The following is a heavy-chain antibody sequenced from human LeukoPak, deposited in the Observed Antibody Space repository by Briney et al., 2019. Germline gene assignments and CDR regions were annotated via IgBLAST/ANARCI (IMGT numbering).Heavy chain of an antibody. CDR3: ARDGGLHTNFDY. CDR1: GFSFRNYW. Sequence: GSLRLSCAASGFSFRNYWMGWVRQAPGKGLEWVANTKPDGSAEYYADSVRGRFTASRDNANNLLYLQMNRLRAEDTAVYYCARDGGLHTNFDYWGQGTLLTVSS. D-gene: IGHD2-15*01. V-gene: IGHV3-7*01. J-gene: IGHJ4*02. CDR2: TKPDGSAE.